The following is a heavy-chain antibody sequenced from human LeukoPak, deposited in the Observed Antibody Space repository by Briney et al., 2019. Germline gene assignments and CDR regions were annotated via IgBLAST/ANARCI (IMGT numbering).Heavy chain of an antibody. CDR3: ARDLESLSYGMDV. CDR1: GFTFSSYG. J-gene: IGHJ6*02. CDR2: IWYDGSNK. Sequence: QPGRSLRLSCAASGFTFSSYGMHWVRQAPGKGLEWVAVIWYDGSNKYYADSVKGRFTISRDNSKNTLYLQMNSLRAEDTAVYYCARDLESLSYGMDVWGQGTAVTVSS. V-gene: IGHV3-33*01.